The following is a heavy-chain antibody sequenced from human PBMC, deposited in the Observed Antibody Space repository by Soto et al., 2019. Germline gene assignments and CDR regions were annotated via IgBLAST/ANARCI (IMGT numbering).Heavy chain of an antibody. CDR3: ARDRSSSDI. Sequence: QVQLVQSGAEVKRPGASVKVSCKTSGYTFSSYGISWVRKAPGQGLEWMGWISVYNGNTGYAQKFQDRVTVTKHTSKNTVYMELRSLRSDDTAVYYCARDRSSSDIWGQGTMVTVSS. CDR1: GYTFSSYG. V-gene: IGHV1-18*01. CDR2: ISVYNGNT. J-gene: IGHJ3*02. D-gene: IGHD3-16*02.